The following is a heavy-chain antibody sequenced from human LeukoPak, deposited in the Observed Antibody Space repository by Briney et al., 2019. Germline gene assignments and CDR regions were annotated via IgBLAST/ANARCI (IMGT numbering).Heavy chain of an antibody. J-gene: IGHJ4*02. V-gene: IGHV4-59*08. CDR3: ARHFAYSSSSYFDY. Sequence: PSETLSLTCSVSGGSVSNYYWSWIRQPPGKGLEWIGDVYYTGSTNYNPSLKSRVTMFEDKSKNQFSLRLYSVTVADTAVYYCARHFAYSSSSYFDYWGWGRLVIVSS. CDR1: GGSVSNYY. CDR2: VYYTGST. D-gene: IGHD6-6*01.